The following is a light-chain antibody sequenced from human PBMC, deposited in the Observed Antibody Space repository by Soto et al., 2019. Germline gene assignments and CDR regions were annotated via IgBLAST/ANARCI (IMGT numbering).Light chain of an antibody. CDR1: QSVGSF. V-gene: IGKV3-11*01. CDR3: QQRSSSWT. CDR2: DAS. Sequence: EIVLTQSPATLSLSPGERATLSCRASQSVGSFLAWYQQRPGQAPRPLIYDASNRATGIPARFSGSGSGTDFTLTISSLEPEDFAVYYCQQRSSSWTFGQGTKVEIE. J-gene: IGKJ1*01.